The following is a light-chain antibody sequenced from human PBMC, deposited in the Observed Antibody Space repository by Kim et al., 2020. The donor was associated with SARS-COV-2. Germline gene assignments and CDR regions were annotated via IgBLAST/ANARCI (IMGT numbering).Light chain of an antibody. CDR1: SSYVGGYNY. Sequence: SITISCTGTSSYVGGYNYVSWYQQHPGKAPKLMIYDVSNRPSGVSNRFSGSKSGNTASLTISGLQAEDEADYYCSSYTSSSTLDYVFGTGTKVTVL. CDR2: DVS. CDR3: SSYTSSSTLDYV. V-gene: IGLV2-14*03. J-gene: IGLJ1*01.